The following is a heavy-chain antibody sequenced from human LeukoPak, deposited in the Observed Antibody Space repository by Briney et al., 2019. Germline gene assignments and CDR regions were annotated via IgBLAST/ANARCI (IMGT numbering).Heavy chain of an antibody. D-gene: IGHD3-3*01. Sequence: SVKVSCKASGGTFSSYAISWVRPAPGQGLEWMGRIIPILGIANYAQKFQGRVTITADKSTSTAYMELSSLRSEDTAVYYCARPHLVGEYCDFWSGYLDVWGQGTTVTVSS. J-gene: IGHJ6*02. CDR3: ARPHLVGEYCDFWSGYLDV. CDR1: GGTFSSYA. CDR2: IIPILGIA. V-gene: IGHV1-69*04.